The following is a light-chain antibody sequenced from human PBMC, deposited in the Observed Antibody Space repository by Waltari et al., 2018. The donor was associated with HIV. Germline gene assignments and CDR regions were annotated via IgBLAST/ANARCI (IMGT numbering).Light chain of an antibody. CDR3: QSYDSRLSGSVG. Sequence: QSAPPQPPPVAGALGHSVPIPCSGRNSTIRAGLAVHWYHQVPGTAPRPLIYDNNNRPSGVPDRFSGSKSGTSASRAINGRQSEDEADYYCQSYDSRLSGSVGFGGGTKVTVL. CDR1: NSTIRAGLA. CDR2: DNN. V-gene: IGLV1-40*01. J-gene: IGLJ2*01.